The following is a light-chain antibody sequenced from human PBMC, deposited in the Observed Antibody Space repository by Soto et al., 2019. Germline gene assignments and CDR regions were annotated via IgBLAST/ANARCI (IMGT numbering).Light chain of an antibody. J-gene: IGLJ1*01. CDR2: EVS. CDR1: SSDVGGYNY. Sequence: QSALTQPASVSGSPGQSITISCTGTSSDVGGYNYVSWYQQHPGEAPKLMIYEVSNQPSGVSNRFSGSKSGNTASLTISGLQAEDEADYYCCSYTSSDTYVFGTGTNVTVL. V-gene: IGLV2-14*01. CDR3: CSYTSSDTYV.